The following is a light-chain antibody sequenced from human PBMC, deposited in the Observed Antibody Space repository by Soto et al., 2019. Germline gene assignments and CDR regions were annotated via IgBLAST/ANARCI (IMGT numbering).Light chain of an antibody. V-gene: IGKV1-39*01. CDR1: QSISSY. Sequence: DIQITQSPSSLSASLGYRVTITFRASQSISSYLNWYQQKPGKAPKLLIYAASSLQSGVPSRFNGSRSGTDFSLAISSLQPEDFATYYCQQNYNPPWTFGQGTKVDIK. CDR2: AAS. CDR3: QQNYNPPWT. J-gene: IGKJ1*01.